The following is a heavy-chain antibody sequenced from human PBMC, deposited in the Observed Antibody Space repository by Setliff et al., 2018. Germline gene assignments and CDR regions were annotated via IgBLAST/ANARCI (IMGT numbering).Heavy chain of an antibody. CDR2: INTNTGNP. J-gene: IGHJ2*01. CDR1: GYTFTSYA. CDR3: ARPYSSSARWYFDL. Sequence: ASVKVSCKASGYTFTSYAMNWVRQAPGQGLEWMGWINTNTGNPTYAQGFAGRFVFSLDTSVSTAYLQISSLKAEDTAVYYCARPYSSSARWYFDLWGRGTLVTVSS. D-gene: IGHD6-6*01. V-gene: IGHV7-4-1*02.